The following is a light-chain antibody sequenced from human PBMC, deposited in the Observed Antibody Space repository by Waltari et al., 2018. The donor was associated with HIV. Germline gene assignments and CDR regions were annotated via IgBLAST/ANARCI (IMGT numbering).Light chain of an antibody. CDR1: QSITNY. Sequence: DIQMTQSPSSLSASVGDRVTITCRASQSITNYLNWYQQKPGKAPRLLIFAGSSLQSGVPARFSGSGSGTDFTLTITSLQAEDFATYYCQQSYSTPRTFGQRTKLDIK. CDR2: AGS. CDR3: QQSYSTPRT. V-gene: IGKV1-39*01. J-gene: IGKJ2*01.